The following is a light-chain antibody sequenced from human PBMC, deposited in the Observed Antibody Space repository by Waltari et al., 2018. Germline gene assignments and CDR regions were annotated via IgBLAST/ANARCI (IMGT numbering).Light chain of an antibody. V-gene: IGKV3-20*01. CDR3: QKYDRLPAT. CDR1: QSVSRF. J-gene: IGKJ1*01. CDR2: GAS. Sequence: IVLTQSPGTLSLSPGERGTLSCRASQSVSRFLAWYQQNPGQAPRLLIYGASTRATGIPDRFSGSGSGTDFSLTISRLEPEDFAVYYCQKYDRLPATFGQGTKVEIK.